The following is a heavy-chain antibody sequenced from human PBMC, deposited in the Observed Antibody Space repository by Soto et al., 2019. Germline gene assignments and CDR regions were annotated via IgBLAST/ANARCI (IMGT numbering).Heavy chain of an antibody. CDR2: IIPIFGTA. J-gene: IGHJ6*02. CDR3: ARDPLNDYGDPKGGMDV. CDR1: GGTFSSYA. D-gene: IGHD4-17*01. Sequence: ASVKVSCKASGGTFSSYAISWVRQAPGQGLEWMGGIIPIFGTANYAQKFQGRVTITADESTSTAYMELSSLRSEDTAVYYCARDPLNDYGDPKGGMDVWGQGTTVTVSS. V-gene: IGHV1-69*13.